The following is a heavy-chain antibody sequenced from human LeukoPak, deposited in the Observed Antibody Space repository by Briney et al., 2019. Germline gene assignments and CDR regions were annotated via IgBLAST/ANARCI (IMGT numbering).Heavy chain of an antibody. J-gene: IGHJ4*02. CDR3: ARDQVLRGSLYHSSSFYFDH. CDR1: GFTFSSYS. V-gene: IGHV3-48*02. Sequence: GGSLRLSCAASGFTFSSYSMNWVRQAPGKGLEWVSYISSSSSTIYYADSVTGRFTISRDNTKNSVFLQMNSLRDEDTAVYYCARDQVLRGSLYHSSSFYFDHWGQGTLVTVSS. D-gene: IGHD6-13*01. CDR2: ISSSSSTI.